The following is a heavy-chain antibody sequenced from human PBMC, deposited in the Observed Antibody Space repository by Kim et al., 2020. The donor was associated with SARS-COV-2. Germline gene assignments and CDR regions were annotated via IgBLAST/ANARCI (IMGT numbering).Heavy chain of an antibody. CDR2: IYYSGST. CDR1: GGSISSSNYY. V-gene: IGHV4-39*01. CDR3: ARQGYCNSTSCYKRWFDP. Sequence: SETLSLTCTDSGGSISSSNYYWGWIRQPPGKGLEWIGSIYYSGSTYYNASLKSRVTISVDTSKNQFSLKLSSVTAADTAVYYCARQGYCNSTSCYKRWFDPWGQGALVTVSS. D-gene: IGHD2-2*02. J-gene: IGHJ5*02.